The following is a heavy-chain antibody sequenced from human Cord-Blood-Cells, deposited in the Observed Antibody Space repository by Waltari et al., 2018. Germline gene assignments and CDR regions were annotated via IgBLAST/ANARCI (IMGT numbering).Heavy chain of an antibody. Sequence: QVQLVASGGGVVQPGRSLRLSCAASGFTFSSYAMHWVRQAPGKGLEWVAVISYDGSNKYYADSVKGRFTISRDNSKNTLYLQMNSLRAEDTAVYYCARVPTGKYDYWGQGTLVTVSS. CDR3: ARVPTGKYDY. CDR1: GFTFSSYA. D-gene: IGHD1-1*01. CDR2: ISYDGSNK. J-gene: IGHJ4*02. V-gene: IGHV3-30-3*01.